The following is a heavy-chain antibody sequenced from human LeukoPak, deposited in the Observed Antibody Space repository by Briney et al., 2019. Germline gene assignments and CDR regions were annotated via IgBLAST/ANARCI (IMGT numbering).Heavy chain of an antibody. J-gene: IGHJ4*02. Sequence: SETLSLTCAVYGGSFSGYYWSWIRQPPGKGLEWIGEINHSGSTNYNPSLKSRVTISVDTSKNQFSLKLSSVTAADTAVYYCARVDYDTSGYFDYWGQGTLVTVSS. CDR1: GGSFSGYY. CDR2: INHSGST. V-gene: IGHV4-34*01. D-gene: IGHD3-22*01. CDR3: ARVDYDTSGYFDY.